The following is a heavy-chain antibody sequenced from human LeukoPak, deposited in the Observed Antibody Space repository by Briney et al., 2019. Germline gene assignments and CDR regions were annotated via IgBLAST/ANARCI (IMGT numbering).Heavy chain of an antibody. Sequence: ASVKVSCKXSGYTFTGYYMHWVRQAPGQGLERMGWINPNSGGTNYAQKFQGRVTMTRDTSISTAYMELSRLRSDDTAVYYCARLTMRMGGFDPWGQGTLVTVSS. J-gene: IGHJ5*02. CDR1: GYTFTGYY. CDR2: INPNSGGT. V-gene: IGHV1-2*02. CDR3: ARLTMRMGGFDP. D-gene: IGHD1-26*01.